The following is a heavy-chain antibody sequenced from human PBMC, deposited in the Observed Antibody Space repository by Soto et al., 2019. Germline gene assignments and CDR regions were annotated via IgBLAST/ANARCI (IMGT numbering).Heavy chain of an antibody. J-gene: IGHJ6*02. CDR1: GFTFSSYS. CDR3: ARDPAAPTDYYYYGMDV. D-gene: IGHD6-6*01. CDR2: ISSSSSYI. Sequence: PGGSLRLSCAASGFTFSSYSMNWVRQAPGKGLEWVSSISSSSSYIYYADSVKGRFTISRDNAKNSLYLQMNSLRAEDTAVYYCARDPAAPTDYYYYGMDVWGQGTTVTVSS. V-gene: IGHV3-21*01.